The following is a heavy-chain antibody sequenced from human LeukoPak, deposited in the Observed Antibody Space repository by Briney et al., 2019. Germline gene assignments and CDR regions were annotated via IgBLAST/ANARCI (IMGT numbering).Heavy chain of an antibody. Sequence: SGGSLRLSCAVSGFTFSSYGMNWVRQAPGKGLEWVSAISGSGSTTYYADSVKGRFTVSRDNSKDTLYLQMSSLRAEDTALYYCARIAMVRGVTHMDVWGKGTTVTIS. CDR3: ARIAMVRGVTHMDV. CDR2: ISGSGSTT. V-gene: IGHV3-23*01. D-gene: IGHD3-10*01. J-gene: IGHJ6*03. CDR1: GFTFSSYG.